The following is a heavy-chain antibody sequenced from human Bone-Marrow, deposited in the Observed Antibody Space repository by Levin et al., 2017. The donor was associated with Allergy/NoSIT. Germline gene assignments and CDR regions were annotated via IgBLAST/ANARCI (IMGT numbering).Heavy chain of an antibody. CDR2: ITRGGDT. V-gene: IGHV3-23*01. D-gene: IGHD1-26*01. Sequence: GGSLRLSCAASGFTFNTYAMSWVRQAPGEGLEWVSAITRGGDTYYADSVRGRIAISRDNSKDTVYLQMNSLRAEDTAVDYCGGEEPGSYWDAMDYWGRGTKVTVSS. J-gene: IGHJ4*01. CDR3: GGEEPGSYWDAMDY. CDR1: GFTFNTYA.